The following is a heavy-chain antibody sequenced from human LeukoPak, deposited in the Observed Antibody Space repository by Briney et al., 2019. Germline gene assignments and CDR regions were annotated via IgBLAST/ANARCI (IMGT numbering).Heavy chain of an antibody. Sequence: GGSLRLSCEASPFIFSGHWLNWVRRTPGKGLEWVASIKEDGSERQYVDSVKGRFSISRDNTKGSLFLQLNSLRAEDTAVYYCARDLGYCTNGACHTRFDYWGQGTLVTVSS. V-gene: IGHV3-7*03. CDR1: PFIFSGHW. J-gene: IGHJ4*02. CDR2: IKEDGSER. D-gene: IGHD2-8*01. CDR3: ARDLGYCTNGACHTRFDY.